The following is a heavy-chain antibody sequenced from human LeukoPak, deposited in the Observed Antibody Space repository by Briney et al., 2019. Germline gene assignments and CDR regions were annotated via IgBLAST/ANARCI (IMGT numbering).Heavy chain of an antibody. CDR3: AKDIKWELQGVFDY. Sequence: GGSLRLSCAASGFTFDDYAMHWVRQAPGKGLEWVSGISWNSGSIGYADSVKGRFTISRDNAKNSLYLQMNSLRAEDTALYYCAKDIKWELQGVFDYWGQGTLVTVSS. D-gene: IGHD1-26*01. CDR1: GFTFDDYA. CDR2: ISWNSGSI. V-gene: IGHV3-9*01. J-gene: IGHJ4*02.